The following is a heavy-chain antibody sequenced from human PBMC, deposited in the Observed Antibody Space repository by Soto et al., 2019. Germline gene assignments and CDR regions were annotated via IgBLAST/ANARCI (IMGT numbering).Heavy chain of an antibody. J-gene: IGHJ6*04. Sequence: EVHLVESGGGLVQPGGSLRLSCAASGFTVSSKYMSWVLQAPGKGLEWVSLIQSGGPTYYADSVKGRFTISRDTSENTLHLQMDILRAEDTAVYYCARDDVLCDGGRCYGVPLDVWGKGTKVTVSS. D-gene: IGHD2-15*01. CDR1: GFTVSSKY. V-gene: IGHV3-66*01. CDR2: IQSGGPT. CDR3: ARDDVLCDGGRCYGVPLDV.